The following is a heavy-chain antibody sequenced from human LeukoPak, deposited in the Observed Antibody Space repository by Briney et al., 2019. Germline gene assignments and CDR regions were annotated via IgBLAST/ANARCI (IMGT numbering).Heavy chain of an antibody. Sequence: SETLSLTCTVSGGSISSYYWSWIRQPPGKGLEWIGYIYYSGSTNYNPSLKSRVTISVDTSKNQFSLKLSSVTAADTAVYYCARDRIGGKYGMDVWGQGTTVTVSS. V-gene: IGHV4-59*01. CDR2: IYYSGST. CDR1: GGSISSYY. CDR3: ARDRIGGKYGMDV. D-gene: IGHD3-10*01. J-gene: IGHJ6*02.